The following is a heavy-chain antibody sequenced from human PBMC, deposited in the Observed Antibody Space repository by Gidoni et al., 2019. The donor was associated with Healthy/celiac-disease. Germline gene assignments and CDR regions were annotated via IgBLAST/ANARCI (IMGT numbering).Heavy chain of an antibody. J-gene: IGHJ4*02. Sequence: QVQLQQWGAGLLKPSETLSLPCAVYGGSFSGYYWSWIRQPPGKGLEWIGEINHSGSTNYNPSLKSRVTISVDTSKNQFSLKLSSVTAADTAVYYCARGIFAMVVWGQGTLVTVSS. V-gene: IGHV4-34*01. CDR3: ARGIFAMVV. CDR2: INHSGST. CDR1: GGSFSGYY. D-gene: IGHD5-18*01.